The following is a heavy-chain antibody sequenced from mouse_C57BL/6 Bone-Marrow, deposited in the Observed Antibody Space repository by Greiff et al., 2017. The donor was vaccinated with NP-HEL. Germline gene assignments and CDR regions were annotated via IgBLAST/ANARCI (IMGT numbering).Heavy chain of an antibody. CDR1: GFTFSDYY. CDR3: ARGRLPLYWYFDV. D-gene: IGHD2-4*01. J-gene: IGHJ1*03. Sequence: EVKLVESEGGLVQPGSSMKLSCTASGFTFSDYYMAWVRQVPEKGLEWVANINYDGSSTYYLDSLKSRFIISRDNAKNILYLQMSSLKSEDTATYYCARGRLPLYWYFDVWGTGTTVTVSS. CDR2: INYDGSST. V-gene: IGHV5-16*01.